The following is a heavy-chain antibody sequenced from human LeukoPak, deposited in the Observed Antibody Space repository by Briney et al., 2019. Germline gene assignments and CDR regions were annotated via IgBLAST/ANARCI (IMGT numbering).Heavy chain of an antibody. J-gene: IGHJ6*03. V-gene: IGHV4-61*01. CDR1: GYSISSGYY. CDR2: IYYSGST. Sequence: SETLSLTCTVSGYSISSGYYWGWIRQPPGKGLEWIGYIYYSGSTNYNPSLKSRVTISVDTSKNQFSLKLSSVTAADTAVYYCMGYPVHYYYYMDVWGKGTTVTVSS. CDR3: MGYPVHYYYYMDV. D-gene: IGHD5-18*01.